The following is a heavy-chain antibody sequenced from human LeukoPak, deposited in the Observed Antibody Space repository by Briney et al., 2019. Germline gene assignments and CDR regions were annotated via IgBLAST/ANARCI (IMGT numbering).Heavy chain of an antibody. CDR3: AKRRDVAAGGSGAFDY. J-gene: IGHJ4*02. CDR2: IRYDGSSQ. D-gene: IGHD6-13*01. CDR1: GFTFSSYG. Sequence: GGSLRLSCAASGFTFSSYGMHWVRQAPGKGLEWVAFIRYDGSSQLYTDSVKGRFTISRDNSKNTVYLQMNSLRREDTAVYYCAKRRDVAAGGSGAFDYWGQGSLVTVSS. V-gene: IGHV3-30*02.